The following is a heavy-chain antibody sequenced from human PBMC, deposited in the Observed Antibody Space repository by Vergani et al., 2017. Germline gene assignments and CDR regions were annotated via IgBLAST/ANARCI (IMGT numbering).Heavy chain of an antibody. CDR2: IIPIIRLA. J-gene: IGHJ4*02. CDR1: GDIFNNYT. Sequence: QVHLEQSGTEVKKPGSSVKVSCKVSGDIFNNYTVTWVRQAPGQGLEWMGMIIPIIRLATSAQKFQDRVKITGDTSTNTVYIEMNNFRSEDTAVYYCARVSPGNNSGWEPFDYWGQGTLVTVSS. CDR3: ARVSPGNNSGWEPFDY. D-gene: IGHD6-19*01. V-gene: IGHV1-69*02.